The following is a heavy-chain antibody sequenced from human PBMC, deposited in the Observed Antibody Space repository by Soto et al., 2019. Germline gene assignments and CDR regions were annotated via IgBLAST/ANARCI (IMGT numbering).Heavy chain of an antibody. J-gene: IGHJ5*02. D-gene: IGHD6-19*01. V-gene: IGHV1-69*02. CDR2: IIPILGIA. CDR3: ASLLEGSSSRADRLPNWFDP. CDR1: GGTFSSYT. Sequence: QVQLVQSGAEVKKPGSSVKVSCKASGGTFSSYTISWVRQAPGQGLEWMGRIIPILGIANYAQKFQGRVTITADKSTSSAYMELSSLRSEDTAVYYCASLLEGSSSRADRLPNWFDPWGQGTLVTVSS.